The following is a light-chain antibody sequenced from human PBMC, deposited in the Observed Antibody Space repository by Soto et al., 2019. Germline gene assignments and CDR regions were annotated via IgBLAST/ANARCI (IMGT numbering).Light chain of an antibody. V-gene: IGKV3-11*01. J-gene: IGKJ1*01. Sequence: EIVLTQSPATLSLSPGERATLSCRASESVSSNLAWYQQKFGQAPRLLIYDASNRATGIPARFSGSGSGTDFTLTISSLEPEDFAVYYCQHRSNWPQTFGQGTKVEIK. CDR2: DAS. CDR1: ESVSSN. CDR3: QHRSNWPQT.